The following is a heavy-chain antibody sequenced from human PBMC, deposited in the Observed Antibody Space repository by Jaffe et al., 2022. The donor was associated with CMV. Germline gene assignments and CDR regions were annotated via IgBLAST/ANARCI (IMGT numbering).Heavy chain of an antibody. CDR3: ARTRFYAVGSLRFFDY. J-gene: IGHJ4*02. CDR2: ISWNSGTI. CDR1: GFTFDDYA. D-gene: IGHD1-26*01. V-gene: IGHV3-9*01. Sequence: EVQLVESGGGLVQPGRSLRLSCAASGFTFDDYAMHWVRQAPGKGLEWVSGISWNSGTIGYADSVKGRFTISRDNAEKSLYLQMNSLRSEDTALYYCARTRFYAVGSLRFFDYWGQGSLVTVSS.